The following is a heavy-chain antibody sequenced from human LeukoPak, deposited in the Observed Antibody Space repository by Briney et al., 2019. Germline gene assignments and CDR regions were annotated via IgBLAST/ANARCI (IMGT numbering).Heavy chain of an antibody. J-gene: IGHJ4*02. V-gene: IGHV4-59*01. CDR3: ASGNWRYYFGY. CDR2: IYYSGST. CDR1: GGY. D-gene: IGHD1-1*01. Sequence: NPSETLPLTCTVSGGYWSWIRQPPGKGLGWIGCIYYSGSTNYNPSLKSRVTISVDTSKNQLSLRLGSVTAADTAVYYCASGNWRYYFGYWGQGTLVTVSS.